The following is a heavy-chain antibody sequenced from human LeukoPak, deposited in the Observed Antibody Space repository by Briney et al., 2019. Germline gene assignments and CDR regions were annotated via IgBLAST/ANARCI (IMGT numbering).Heavy chain of an antibody. Sequence: SVKVSCKASGGTFSSYAISWVRQAPGQGLEWTGRIIPIFGIANYAQKFQGRVTITADKSTSTAYMELSSLRSEDTAVYYCARGTSSRETWYFDLWGRGTLVTVSS. CDR3: ARGTSSRETWYFDL. CDR1: GGTFSSYA. CDR2: IIPIFGIA. V-gene: IGHV1-69*04. D-gene: IGHD6-13*01. J-gene: IGHJ2*01.